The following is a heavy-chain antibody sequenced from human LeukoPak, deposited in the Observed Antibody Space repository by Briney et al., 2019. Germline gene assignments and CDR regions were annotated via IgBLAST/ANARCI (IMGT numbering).Heavy chain of an antibody. CDR1: GYTFTSYA. CDR2: INAGSGNT. D-gene: IGHD6-19*01. V-gene: IGHV1-3*01. CDR3: AAGIAVAGYDAFDI. J-gene: IGHJ3*02. Sequence: ASVKVSCKASGYTFTSYAMHWVRQAPGQRLEWMGWINAGSGNTKYSQKFQGRVTITRDTSASTAYMELSSLRSEDTAVYYCAAGIAVAGYDAFDIWGQGTMVTVSS.